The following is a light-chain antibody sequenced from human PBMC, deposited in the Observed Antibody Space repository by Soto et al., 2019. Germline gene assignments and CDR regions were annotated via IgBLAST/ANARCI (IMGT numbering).Light chain of an antibody. V-gene: IGKV4-1*01. Sequence: DIVMTQSPDSLAVSLGERATINCKSSQSVLYSSNNKNYLAWYQQKPGQAPRLLIYDASNRATGIPARFSGSGSGTDFTLTISSLEPEDFAVYYCQQRSNWPRTFGQGTKVEIK. CDR3: QQRSNWPRT. CDR1: QSVLYSSNNKNY. J-gene: IGKJ1*01. CDR2: DAS.